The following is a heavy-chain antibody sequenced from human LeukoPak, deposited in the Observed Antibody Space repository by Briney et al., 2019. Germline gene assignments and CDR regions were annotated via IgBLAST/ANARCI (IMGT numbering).Heavy chain of an antibody. CDR1: GCSFSSGGYY. D-gene: IGHD2-15*01. CDR2: IYYSGST. J-gene: IGHJ4*02. Sequence: SQTLSLTCTVSGCSFSSGGYYWSWIRQHPGKGLEWIGYIYYSGSTYYNPSLKSRVTISVDTSKNQFSLKLSSVTATDTAVYYCARVGAGRRGYCSGGSCLGDPRLNAFYYFDYWGQGTLVTVSS. CDR3: ARVGAGRRGYCSGGSCLGDPRLNAFYYFDY. V-gene: IGHV4-31*03.